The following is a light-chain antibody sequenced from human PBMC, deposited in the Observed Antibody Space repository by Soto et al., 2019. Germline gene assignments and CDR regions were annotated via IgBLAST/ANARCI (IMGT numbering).Light chain of an antibody. CDR1: QGISSW. Sequence: DIQMTQSPSSVSASVGDRVTITCRASQGISSWLAWYQQKPGKAPMLLISAASSLQSGVPSRFSGSGSRTECTLTIRSPQPEDFATDYFQQANSFPRTFGQGTKVEIK. CDR3: QQANSFPRT. V-gene: IGKV1-12*01. CDR2: AAS. J-gene: IGKJ1*01.